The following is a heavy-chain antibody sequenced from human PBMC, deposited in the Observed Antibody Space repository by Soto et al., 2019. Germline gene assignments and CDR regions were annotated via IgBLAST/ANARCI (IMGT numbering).Heavy chain of an antibody. Sequence: QVHLVQSGAGVRKPGASVTLSCKTSGYTFTDYAIHWVRQAPGQRPEWMGWINVANGNTKYSPKCQGRVTFTSDTSASTSYMEVSSLSSEYTAVYYCASEYFDMLTGFYSHDYWGQGTLVTVSS. CDR3: ASEYFDMLTGFYSHDY. CDR2: INVANGNT. D-gene: IGHD3-9*01. J-gene: IGHJ4*02. V-gene: IGHV1-3*01. CDR1: GYTFTDYA.